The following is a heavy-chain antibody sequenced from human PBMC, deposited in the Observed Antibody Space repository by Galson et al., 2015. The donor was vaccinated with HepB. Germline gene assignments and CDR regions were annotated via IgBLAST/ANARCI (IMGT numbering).Heavy chain of an antibody. CDR2: ISYDGSNK. V-gene: IGHV3-30*18. CDR1: GFTFSSCG. CDR3: AKDEGIAVAGDEYYFDY. J-gene: IGHJ4*02. Sequence: SLRLSCAASGFTFSSCGMHWVRQAPGKGLEWVAVISYDGSNKYYADSVKGRFTISRDNSKNTLYLQMNSLRAEDTAVYYCAKDEGIAVAGDEYYFDYWGQGTLVTVSS. D-gene: IGHD6-19*01.